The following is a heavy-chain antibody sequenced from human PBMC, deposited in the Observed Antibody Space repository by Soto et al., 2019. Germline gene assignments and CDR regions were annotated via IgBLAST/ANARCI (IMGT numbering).Heavy chain of an antibody. D-gene: IGHD3-10*01. CDR1: GFTFSSYA. J-gene: IGHJ6*02. V-gene: IGHV3-23*01. Sequence: GGSLRLSCAASGFTFSSYAMSWVRQAPGKGLEWVSAISGSGGSTYYAGSVKGRFTISRENAKNSLYLQMNSLRAGDTAVYYCARGSPLNYGSAPGYYYYYGMDVWGQGTTVTVSS. CDR3: ARGSPLNYGSAPGYYYYYGMDV. CDR2: ISGSGGST.